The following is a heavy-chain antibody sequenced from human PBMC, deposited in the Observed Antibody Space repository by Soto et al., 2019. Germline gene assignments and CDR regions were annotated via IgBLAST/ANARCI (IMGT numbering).Heavy chain of an antibody. D-gene: IGHD3-10*01. V-gene: IGHV1-69*04. J-gene: IGHJ6*02. CDR3: ARDQDITMVRGVVGRGMDV. CDR1: GGTFSSYT. Sequence: ASVKVSCKASGGTFSSYTISWVRQAPGQGLEWMGRIIPILGIANYAQKFQGRVTITADESTSTAYMELSSLRSEDTAVYYCARDQDITMVRGVVGRGMDVWGQGTTVTVSS. CDR2: IIPILGIA.